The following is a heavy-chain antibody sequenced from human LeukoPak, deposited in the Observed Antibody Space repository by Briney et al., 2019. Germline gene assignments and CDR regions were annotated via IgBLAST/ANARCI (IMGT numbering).Heavy chain of an antibody. CDR1: GYTFTSYY. D-gene: IGHD3-3*01. V-gene: IGHV1-46*01. CDR3: ARGTIFGVVSYYYMDV. Sequence: ASVKVSCKASGYTFTSYYMHWVRQAPGQGLEWMGIINPSGGSTSYAQKFQGRVTMTRGTSTSTVYMELSSLRSEDTAVYYCARGTIFGVVSYYYMDVWGKGTTVTVSS. CDR2: INPSGGST. J-gene: IGHJ6*03.